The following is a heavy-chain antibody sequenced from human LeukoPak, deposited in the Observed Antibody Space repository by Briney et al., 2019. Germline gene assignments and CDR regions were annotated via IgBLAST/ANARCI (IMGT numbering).Heavy chain of an antibody. Sequence: GASVKVSCKASGGTFSNYAMSWVRQAPGQGLEWMGGIIPIFARANYAQKLQGRVTMTTDTSTSTAYMELRSLRSDDTAVYYCARDLKRSRARWENLGLDPWGQGTLVTVSS. V-gene: IGHV1-69*05. CDR2: IIPIFARA. J-gene: IGHJ5*02. CDR1: GGTFSNYA. CDR3: ARDLKRSRARWENLGLDP. D-gene: IGHD3-16*01.